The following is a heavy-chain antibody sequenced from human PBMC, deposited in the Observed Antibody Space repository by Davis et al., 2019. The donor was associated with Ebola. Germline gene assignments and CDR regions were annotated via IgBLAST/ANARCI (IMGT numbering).Heavy chain of an antibody. J-gene: IGHJ6*03. CDR2: SYYSGST. D-gene: IGHD2-21*02. CDR3: ASSYCGGDCNSASGYHYYYMDV. Sequence: PSETLSLTCTVSGGSISGYYWSWIRQPPGKGLEWIGFSYYSGSTIYNPSLDSRVTISVDTSNNEISLNLSSVSAADTAVYYCASSYCGGDCNSASGYHYYYMDVWGKGTTVTVSS. CDR1: GGSISGYY. V-gene: IGHV4-59*01.